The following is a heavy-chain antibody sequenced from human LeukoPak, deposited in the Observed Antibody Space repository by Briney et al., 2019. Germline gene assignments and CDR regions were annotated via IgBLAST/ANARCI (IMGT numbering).Heavy chain of an antibody. J-gene: IGHJ4*02. CDR2: ISGSGGST. CDR3: AKKGRYYGFSAYYFDY. CDR1: GFTFSSYG. D-gene: IGHD3-10*01. Sequence: GGTLRLSCAASGFTFSSYGMSWVRQAPGKGLEWVSAISGSGGSTYYADSVKGRFTISRDNSKNTLYLQMNSLRAEDTAVYYCAKKGRYYGFSAYYFDYWGQGTLVTVSS. V-gene: IGHV3-23*01.